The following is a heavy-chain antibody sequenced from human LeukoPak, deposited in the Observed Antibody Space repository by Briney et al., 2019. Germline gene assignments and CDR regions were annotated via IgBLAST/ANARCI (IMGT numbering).Heavy chain of an antibody. CDR2: IYTSGST. CDR3: ASIGLLQYFDY. CDR1: GGSISSGSYY. Sequence: SETLSLTCTVSGGSISSGSYYWSWIRQPAGKGLEWIGRIYTSGSTNYNPSLKSRVTISVDTSKNQFSLKLGSVTAADTAVYYCASIGLLQYFDYWGQGTLVTVSS. J-gene: IGHJ4*02. V-gene: IGHV4-61*02. D-gene: IGHD3-22*01.